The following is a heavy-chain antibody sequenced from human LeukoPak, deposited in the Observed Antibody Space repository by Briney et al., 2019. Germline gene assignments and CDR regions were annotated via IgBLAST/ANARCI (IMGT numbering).Heavy chain of an antibody. D-gene: IGHD1-26*01. CDR3: ARDHKTWEVGAAYAFDI. V-gene: IGHV1-46*01. Sequence: GXSVKVSCKASGYTFTSYYMHWVRQAPGQGLEWMGIINPSGGSTSYAQKFQGRVTMTRDTSTSTVYMELSSLRSEDTAVYYCARDHKTWEVGAAYAFDIWGQGTMVTVSS. J-gene: IGHJ3*02. CDR2: INPSGGST. CDR1: GYTFTSYY.